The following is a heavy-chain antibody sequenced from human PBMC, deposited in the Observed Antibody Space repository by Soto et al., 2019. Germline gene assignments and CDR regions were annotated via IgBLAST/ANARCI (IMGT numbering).Heavy chain of an antibody. J-gene: IGHJ4*02. V-gene: IGHV2-5*01. Sequence: QITLKESGPTLVNPTQTRTLTCSFSGFSLTTSQVGVGWYRQPPGEALEWLALIYWNDDKRYSPFLKSRLTITKDTSKNQVVLTVSNMDPVDTATYYCAHLFFYASGPYFDYWGQGTLVTVSS. CDR2: IYWNDDK. D-gene: IGHD3-10*01. CDR1: GFSLTTSQVG. CDR3: AHLFFYASGPYFDY.